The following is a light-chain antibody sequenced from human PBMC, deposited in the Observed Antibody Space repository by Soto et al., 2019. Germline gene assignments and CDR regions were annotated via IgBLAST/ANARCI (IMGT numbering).Light chain of an antibody. Sequence: DIQMTQSPSTLSASVGDRVTXXXXASQSISSWLAWYQQKPGKAPKLLIYDASSLESGVPSRFSGSGSGTEFTLTISSLQPDDFATYYCQQYNSYPQTFGQGTKVDI. V-gene: IGKV1-5*01. CDR1: QSISSW. J-gene: IGKJ1*01. CDR3: QQYNSYPQT. CDR2: DAS.